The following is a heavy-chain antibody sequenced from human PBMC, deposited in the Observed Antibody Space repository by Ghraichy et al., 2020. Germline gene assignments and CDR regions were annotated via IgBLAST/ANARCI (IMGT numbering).Heavy chain of an antibody. J-gene: IGHJ5*02. V-gene: IGHV4-61*01. CDR2: IYYSGST. D-gene: IGHD6-13*01. CDR1: GGSVSSGIYY. CDR3: ARDLMAAASQRFDP. Sequence: ETLSLTCTVSGGSVSSGIYYWSWIRQPPGKGLEWIGYIYYSGSTNYNPSLKSRVTISVDTSKNQFSLKLSSVTAADTAVYYCARDLMAAASQRFDPWGQGTLVTVSS.